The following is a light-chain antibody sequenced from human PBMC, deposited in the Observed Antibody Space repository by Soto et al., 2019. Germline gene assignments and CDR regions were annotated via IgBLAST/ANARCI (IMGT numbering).Light chain of an antibody. V-gene: IGLV1-51*01. Sequence: QSVLTQPPSVSAAPGQKVTISCSGSSSNIGNNYVSWYQQLPGTAPKLLIYDNNKRHSVIPDRFSGSKFGTSATLGITGLQTGDEADYYCGTWDSSLTVVFGGGTQLTVL. J-gene: IGLJ2*01. CDR2: DNN. CDR1: SSNIGNNY. CDR3: GTWDSSLTVV.